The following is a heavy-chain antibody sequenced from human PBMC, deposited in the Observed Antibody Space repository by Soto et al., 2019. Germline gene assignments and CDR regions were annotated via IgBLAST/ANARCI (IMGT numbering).Heavy chain of an antibody. J-gene: IGHJ5*02. D-gene: IGHD1-1*01. V-gene: IGHV3-7*01. Sequence: EVQLVESGGGLVQPGGSLRLSCETSGFMFSAYWMSWVRQDPRKGREWVATISGDASDKFYVDSVKGRFTISRDDAKNSMYLQMNSLRDENTAVYYCVREDWNRFDPWGQGTMVRVTS. CDR2: ISGDASDK. CDR1: GFMFSAYW. CDR3: VREDWNRFDP.